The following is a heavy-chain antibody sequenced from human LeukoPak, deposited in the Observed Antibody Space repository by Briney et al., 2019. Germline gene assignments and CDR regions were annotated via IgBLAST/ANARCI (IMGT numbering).Heavy chain of an antibody. V-gene: IGHV4-59*02. J-gene: IGHJ4*02. Sequence: SETLSLTCTVSGGSVSSYYWSWIRQPPGKGLECIGYIYYSGSTNYNPSLKSRVTISVDTSKNQFSLKLSSVTAADTAVYYCARRTYFYDSSGYYFDYWGQGTLVTVSS. CDR3: ARRTYFYDSSGYYFDY. D-gene: IGHD3-22*01. CDR2: IYYSGST. CDR1: GGSVSSYY.